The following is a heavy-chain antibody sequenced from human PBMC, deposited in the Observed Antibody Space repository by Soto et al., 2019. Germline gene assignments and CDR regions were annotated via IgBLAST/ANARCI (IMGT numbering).Heavy chain of an antibody. J-gene: IGHJ4*02. CDR3: ARHPDYYDSSGYLDPFDY. V-gene: IGHV5-51*01. CDR2: IYPGDSDT. Sequence: GESLKISCKGSGYSFTSHWIGWVRQMPGKGLEWMGIIYPGDSDTRYNPSFQGQVTISVDKSISTAYLQWNSLKASDTAMYYCARHPDYYDSSGYLDPFDYWGQGTLVTVSS. CDR1: GYSFTSHW. D-gene: IGHD3-22*01.